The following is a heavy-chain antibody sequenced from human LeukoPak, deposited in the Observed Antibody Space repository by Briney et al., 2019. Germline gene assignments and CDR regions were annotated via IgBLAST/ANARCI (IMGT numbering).Heavy chain of an antibody. CDR1: GYTFTGYY. D-gene: IGHD6-19*01. CDR2: INPNSGDT. CDR3: ARGGPSRGSGFYYFDS. J-gene: IGHJ4*02. V-gene: IGHV1-2*02. Sequence: ASVTVSCTASGYTFTGYYMHWVRQAPGQGPEWMGWINPNSGDTHYAQKFQGRVTMTRDTSISTGYMELSRLTSDDTALYYCARGGPSRGSGFYYFDSWGQGTPVTVSS.